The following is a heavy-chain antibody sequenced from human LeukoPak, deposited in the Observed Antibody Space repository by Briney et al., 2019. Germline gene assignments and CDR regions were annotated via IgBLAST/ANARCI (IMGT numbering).Heavy chain of an antibody. CDR2: IYYSGRT. D-gene: IGHD4-17*01. Sequence: SETLSLTCTVSGGSISSSSYYWGWIRQPPGKGLEWLGSIYYSGRTYYNPSLKSRVTISVDTSKNQFSLKLSSVTAADTAVYYCARGGDYVPFDYWGQETLVTVSS. V-gene: IGHV4-39*07. CDR1: GGSISSSSYY. CDR3: ARGGDYVPFDY. J-gene: IGHJ4*02.